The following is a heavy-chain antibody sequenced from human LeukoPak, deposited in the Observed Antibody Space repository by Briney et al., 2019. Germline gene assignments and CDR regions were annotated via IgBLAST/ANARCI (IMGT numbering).Heavy chain of an antibody. CDR1: GYIFTGYY. CDR3: TRGRRLDNAPTAPCEY. D-gene: IGHD2-2*03. J-gene: IGHJ4*02. Sequence: GGSAKVSCKASGYIFTGYYMHWVRQAPGQGLEWMGWINPNSGDTDYAQKFQGRVTMTRDTSIRTVYMELSSLKSDDTAVYYCTRGRRLDNAPTAPCEYWGQGNLVTVSS. V-gene: IGHV1-2*02. CDR2: INPNSGDT.